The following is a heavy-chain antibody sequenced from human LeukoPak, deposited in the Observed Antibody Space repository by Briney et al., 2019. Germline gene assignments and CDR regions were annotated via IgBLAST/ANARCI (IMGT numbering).Heavy chain of an antibody. CDR1: GGSISSSSYY. V-gene: IGHV4-39*01. D-gene: IGHD5-12*01. CDR2: IYYSGST. J-gene: IGHJ4*02. Sequence: SETLSLTCTVSGGSISSSSYYWGWIRQPPGKGLEWFVSIYYSGSTYYNPSLSSRVTISVDTTKNQFSLKLSSVTAADTAAYYCSRYVGKSGYAPFDYWGQGTLVTVSS. CDR3: SRYVGKSGYAPFDY.